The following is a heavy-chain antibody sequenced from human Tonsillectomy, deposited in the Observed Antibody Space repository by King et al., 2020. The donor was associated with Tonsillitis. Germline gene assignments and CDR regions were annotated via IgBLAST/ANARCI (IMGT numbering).Heavy chain of an antibody. Sequence: VQLQESGPGLVKPSETLSLTCTVSGYSISSGYYWGWIRQPPGKGLEWIGSIYHSGSTYYNPSLKSRVTISVDTSKNQFSLKLSSVTAADTAVYYCASRPYGVSGYDSYFEYWGQGTLVTVSS. J-gene: IGHJ4*02. CDR3: ASRPYGVSGYDSYFEY. CDR2: IYHSGST. V-gene: IGHV4-38-2*02. D-gene: IGHD5-12*01. CDR1: GYSISSGYY.